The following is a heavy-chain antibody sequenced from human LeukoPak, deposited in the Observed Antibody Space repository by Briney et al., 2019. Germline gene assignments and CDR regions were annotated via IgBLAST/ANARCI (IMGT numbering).Heavy chain of an antibody. CDR2: IYYSGST. CDR1: GGSISSYY. D-gene: IGHD5-18*01. Sequence: SETLSLTCTVSGGSISSYYWSWIRQPPGKGLEGIGYIYYSGSTNYNPSLKSRVTISVDTSKNQFSLKLSSVTAADTAVYYCARGGGGLYSYGYADYYFDYWGQGTLVTVSS. J-gene: IGHJ4*02. CDR3: ARGGGGLYSYGYADYYFDY. V-gene: IGHV4-59*01.